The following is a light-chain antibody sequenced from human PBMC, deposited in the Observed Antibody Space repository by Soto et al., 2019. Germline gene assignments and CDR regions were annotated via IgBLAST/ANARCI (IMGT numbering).Light chain of an antibody. CDR2: EVS. V-gene: IGLV2-18*02. CDR1: SSDVGSYNR. CDR3: SSYTSTSTYV. J-gene: IGLJ1*01. Sequence: QSALTQPPSLSGSPGQSDTISSTGPSSDVGSYNRVSWYQQPPGTAPKLMIYEVSNRPSGVPDRFSGSKSGNTASLTISGLQAEDEADYYCSSYTSTSTYVFGTGTKLTVL.